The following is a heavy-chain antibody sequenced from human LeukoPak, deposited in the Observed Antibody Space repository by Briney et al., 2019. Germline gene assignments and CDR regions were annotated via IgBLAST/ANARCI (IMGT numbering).Heavy chain of an antibody. D-gene: IGHD2-15*01. Sequence: ASVKVSCKASGYTFTSYGISWVRQAPGQGLEWMGWISAYNGSTNYAQKLQGRVTMTTDTSTSTAYMELRSLRSDDTAVYYCATYGLGYCSGGSCYSPLELDYWGQGTLVTVSS. V-gene: IGHV1-18*04. J-gene: IGHJ4*02. CDR3: ATYGLGYCSGGSCYSPLELDY. CDR2: ISAYNGST. CDR1: GYTFTSYG.